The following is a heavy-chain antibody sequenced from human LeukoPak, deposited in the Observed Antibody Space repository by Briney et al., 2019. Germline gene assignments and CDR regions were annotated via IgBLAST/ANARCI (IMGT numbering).Heavy chain of an antibody. CDR1: GGSISSYY. D-gene: IGHD3-10*01. Sequence: SETLSLTCTVSGGSISSYYWSWIRQPAGKGLEWIGRIYTSGSTNYNPSLKSRVTMSVDTSKNQFSLKLSFVTAADTAVYYCAREYMVRGFYYYYYGMDVWGQGTTVTVSS. J-gene: IGHJ6*02. CDR2: IYTSGST. CDR3: AREYMVRGFYYYYYGMDV. V-gene: IGHV4-4*07.